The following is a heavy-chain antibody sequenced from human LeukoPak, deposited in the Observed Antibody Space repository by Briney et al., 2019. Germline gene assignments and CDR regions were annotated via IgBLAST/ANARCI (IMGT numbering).Heavy chain of an antibody. CDR2: SSAYNGYT. D-gene: IGHD2-8*01. V-gene: IGHV1-18*01. CDR3: ARLGYCTNGVCYRKHNRLDP. J-gene: IGHJ5*02. Sequence: ASVKVSCKAFGYTFISYGVTWVRQAPGQGLEWMGWSSAYNGYTNYAQNFQDRVTMTTDTSTNTAYMELRSLRSDDPAVYYCARLGYCTNGVCYRKHNRLDPWGQGTLVTVSP. CDR1: GYTFISYG.